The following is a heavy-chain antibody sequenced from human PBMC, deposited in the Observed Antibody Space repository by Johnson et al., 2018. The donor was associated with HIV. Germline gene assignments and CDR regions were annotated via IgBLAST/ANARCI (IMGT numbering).Heavy chain of an antibody. D-gene: IGHD3-3*01. CDR3: AKDLGGSENEKWASHYYDFGRGYPDQDPRDVVGTFDI. J-gene: IGHJ3*02. CDR2: ISSSGSTI. V-gene: IGHV3-11*04. CDR1: GFTFSDYY. Sequence: QVQLVESVGGLVQPGGSLRLSCAASGFTFSDYYMSWIRQPPGKGLEWVSYISSSGSTIYYADSVKGRFTISRDNAKNSLYLQMNSLRAEDTAVYYCAKDLGGSENEKWASHYYDFGRGYPDQDPRDVVGTFDIWGHGTMVTVSS.